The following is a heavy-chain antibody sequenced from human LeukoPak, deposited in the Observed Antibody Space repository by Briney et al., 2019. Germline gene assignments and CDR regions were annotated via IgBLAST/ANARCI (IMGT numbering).Heavy chain of an antibody. Sequence: GGSLRLSCAASGFTFSSYSMNWVRHAPGKGLEWVSSISSSSSYIYYADSVKGRFTISRDNAKNSLYLQMNSLRAEDTAVYYCARDIGVGYYFDYWGQGTLVTVSS. CDR1: GFTFSSYS. D-gene: IGHD6-19*01. V-gene: IGHV3-21*01. CDR2: ISSSSSYI. CDR3: ARDIGVGYYFDY. J-gene: IGHJ4*02.